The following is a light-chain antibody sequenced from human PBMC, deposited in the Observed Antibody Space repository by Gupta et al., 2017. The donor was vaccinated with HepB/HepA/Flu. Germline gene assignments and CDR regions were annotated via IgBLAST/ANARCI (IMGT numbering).Light chain of an antibody. CDR3: QQRISWPLT. Sequence: EIVLTQSPATLSLSPGERATLSCRASQSDRSYLAWYQQKPGQAPRLLIYDASNRATGIPARFSGSGSGTDFTLTISSLESEDFALYYCQQRISWPLTFGGGTKVEIK. CDR1: QSDRSY. J-gene: IGKJ4*01. V-gene: IGKV3-11*01. CDR2: DAS.